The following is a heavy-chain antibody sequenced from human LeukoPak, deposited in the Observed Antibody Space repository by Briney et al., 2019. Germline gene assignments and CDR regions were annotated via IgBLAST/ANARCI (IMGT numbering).Heavy chain of an antibody. Sequence: GGSLKLSCAASGFTFSGSAMHWVRQASGKGLEWVGRIRSKANSYATAHAASVKGRFTISRDDSKNTAYLQMNSLKTEDTAVYYCTKGYYYGMDVWGQGTTVTVSS. V-gene: IGHV3-73*01. CDR3: TKGYYYGMDV. CDR2: IRSKANSYAT. CDR1: GFTFSGSA. J-gene: IGHJ6*02.